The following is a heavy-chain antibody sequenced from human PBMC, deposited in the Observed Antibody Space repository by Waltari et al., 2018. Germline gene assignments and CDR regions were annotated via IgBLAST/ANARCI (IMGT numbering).Heavy chain of an antibody. CDR1: GYTFTDYY. CDR3: ARGIAVADVLSPIDY. CDR2: VDPEDGET. Sequence: EVQLVQSGAAVKKPGATVKISCKVSGYTFTDYYLHWEQQDPGKGLEWMGLVDPEDGETIYAEKFQGRVPITADTSTDTAYMELSSLRSEDTAVYYCARGIAVADVLSPIDYWGQGTLVTVSS. D-gene: IGHD6-19*01. J-gene: IGHJ4*02. V-gene: IGHV1-69-2*01.